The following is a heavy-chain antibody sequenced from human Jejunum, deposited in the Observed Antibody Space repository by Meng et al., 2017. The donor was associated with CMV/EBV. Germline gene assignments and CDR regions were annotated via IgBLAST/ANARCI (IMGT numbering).Heavy chain of an antibody. Sequence: GWVRQAPGKGLEWVANIRHDGGERYFVDSVKGRFAISRDNTKNSLFLHMDRLRAEDTAVYYCATSTTGMVASSYYNYAMDVWGQGTTVTVSS. D-gene: IGHD1-1*01. CDR2: IRHDGGER. CDR3: ATSTTGMVASSYYNYAMDV. V-gene: IGHV3-7*01. J-gene: IGHJ6*02.